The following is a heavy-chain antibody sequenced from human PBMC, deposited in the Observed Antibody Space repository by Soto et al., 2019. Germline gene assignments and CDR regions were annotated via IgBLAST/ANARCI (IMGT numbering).Heavy chain of an antibody. CDR3: AKDAVPYNGKWDWFDP. D-gene: IGHD1-20*01. Sequence: DVQLLESGGGLVQPGGSLRLSCAASGFTFSDYSMTWVRQAPGKGPEWVSSIGGVGTDRYYADSVKGRFTISRDNSKNTLFLHMSSITSDDSAVYYCAKDAVPYNGKWDWFDPWGQGTLVTVSS. CDR1: GFTFSDYS. CDR2: IGGVGTDR. V-gene: IGHV3-23*01. J-gene: IGHJ5*02.